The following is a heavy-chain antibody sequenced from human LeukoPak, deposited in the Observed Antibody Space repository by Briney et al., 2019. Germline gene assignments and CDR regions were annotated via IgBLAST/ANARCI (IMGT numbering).Heavy chain of an antibody. V-gene: IGHV1-8*01. CDR1: GYTFTSYD. D-gene: IGHD5-12*01. J-gene: IGHJ6*02. Sequence: GASVKVSCKASGYTFTSYDINWVRQATGQGLERMGWMNPNSGNTGYAQKFQGRVTMTRNTSISTAYMELSSLRSEDTAVYYCARVRSPCLRIAYYYYGMDVWGQGTTVTVSS. CDR3: ARVRSPCLRIAYYYYGMDV. CDR2: MNPNSGNT.